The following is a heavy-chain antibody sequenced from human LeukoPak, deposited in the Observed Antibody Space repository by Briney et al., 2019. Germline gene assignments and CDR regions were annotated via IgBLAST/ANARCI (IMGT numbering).Heavy chain of an antibody. J-gene: IGHJ6*03. CDR1: GGSISSYY. Sequence: SEPLSLTCTVSGGSISSYYWSWIRQPAGKGLEWIGRIYTSGSTNYNPSLKSRVTMSVDTSKNQFSLKLSSVTAADTAVYYCARHAKEEGVRFLEWLQNRPYYYYYMDVWGKGTTVTVSS. CDR2: IYTSGST. CDR3: ARHAKEEGVRFLEWLQNRPYYYYYMDV. D-gene: IGHD3-3*01. V-gene: IGHV4-4*07.